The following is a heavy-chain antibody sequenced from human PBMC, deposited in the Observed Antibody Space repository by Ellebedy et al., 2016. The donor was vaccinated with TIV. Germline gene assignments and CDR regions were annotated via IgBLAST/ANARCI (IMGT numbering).Heavy chain of an antibody. Sequence: MPGGSLRLSCSVSGGSVSSNNLYWDWIRQPPGEGLEWIATIHYTGSTYYNPSLKSRVAISVAPSKNQFSLILTSLTAADTAVYYCARHVRDAGFDFWGQGTLVTVSA. D-gene: IGHD5-24*01. CDR3: ARHVRDAGFDF. J-gene: IGHJ4*02. V-gene: IGHV4-39*01. CDR2: IHYTGST. CDR1: GGSVSSNNLY.